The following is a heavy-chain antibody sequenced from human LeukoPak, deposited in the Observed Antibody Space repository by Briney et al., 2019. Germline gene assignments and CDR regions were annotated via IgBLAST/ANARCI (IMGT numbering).Heavy chain of an antibody. Sequence: ETLSLTCTVSGGSISSSSYYWGWVRQAPGKGLEWVSAISGSGGSTYYADSVKGRFTISRDNSKNTLYLQMNSLRAEDTAVYYCAKDQRWGDSSSWFRNFDYWGQGTLVTVSS. CDR1: GGSISSSSYY. J-gene: IGHJ4*02. V-gene: IGHV3-23*01. CDR3: AKDQRWGDSSSWFRNFDY. D-gene: IGHD6-13*01. CDR2: ISGSGGST.